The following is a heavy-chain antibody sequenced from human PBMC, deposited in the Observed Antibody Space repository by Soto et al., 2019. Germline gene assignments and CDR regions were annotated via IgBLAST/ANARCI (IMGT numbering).Heavy chain of an antibody. Sequence: GASVKVSCKASGYTFTSYGISWVRQAPGQGLEWMGWISAYNGNTKYSQKFQGRVTITRDTSASTAYMELSSLRSEDTAVYCCARATYYYGSGSYYTSYYYYYGMDVWGQGTTVTVSS. D-gene: IGHD3-10*01. CDR1: GYTFTSYG. V-gene: IGHV1-18*04. CDR3: ARATYYYGSGSYYTSYYYYYGMDV. CDR2: ISAYNGNT. J-gene: IGHJ6*02.